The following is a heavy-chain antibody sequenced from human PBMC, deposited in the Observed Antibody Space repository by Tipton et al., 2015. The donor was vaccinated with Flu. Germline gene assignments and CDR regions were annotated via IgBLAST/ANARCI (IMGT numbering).Heavy chain of an antibody. V-gene: IGHV4-38-2*01. D-gene: IGHD2-15*01. Sequence: LRLSCAVSGYSISSGYYWGWIRQPPGKGLEWIGSIYHSGSTYCNPSLKSRVTISVDTSKNQFSLKLSSVTAADTAVYYCARRYCSGGSCVTGWFDPWGQGTLVTVSS. CDR3: ARRYCSGGSCVTGWFDP. CDR2: IYHSGST. J-gene: IGHJ5*02. CDR1: GYSISSGYY.